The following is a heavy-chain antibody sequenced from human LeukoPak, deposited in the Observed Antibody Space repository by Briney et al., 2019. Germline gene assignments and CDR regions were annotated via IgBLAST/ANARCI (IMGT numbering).Heavy chain of an antibody. V-gene: IGHV3-7*01. CDR2: IKQDGSEK. CDR3: ASGADSSDWYFDL. Sequence: QSSETLSLTCTVSGGSISNHFWSWVRQAPGKGLEWVANIKQDGSEKYYVDSVKGRFTISRDNAKNSLYLQMNSLRAEDTAVYYCASGADSSDWYFDLWGRGTLVTVSS. CDR1: GGSISNHF. D-gene: IGHD3-22*01. J-gene: IGHJ2*01.